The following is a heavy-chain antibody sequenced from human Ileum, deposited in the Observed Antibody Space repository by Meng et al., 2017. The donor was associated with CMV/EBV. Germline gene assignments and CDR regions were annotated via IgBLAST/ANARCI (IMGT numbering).Heavy chain of an antibody. CDR1: GFSFTRGVG. CDR3: ARTAKPRTSYYDTYDY. CDR2: VFWDGDK. V-gene: IGHV2-5*02. Sequence: QITLKESGPTVVEPTQTLTLTCTLSGFSFTRGVGVGWIRQPPGKALEWLAVVFWDGDKHYSPSVKGRLTIIKDTSKNVVFLTMTNMDPVDTGTYYCARTAKPRTSYYDTYDYWGQGTLVTVSS. J-gene: IGHJ4*02. D-gene: IGHD3-16*01.